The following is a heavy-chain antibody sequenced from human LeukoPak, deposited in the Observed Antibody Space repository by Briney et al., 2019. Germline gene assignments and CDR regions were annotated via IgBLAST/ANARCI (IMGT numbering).Heavy chain of an antibody. D-gene: IGHD3-16*01. Sequence: GGSVNVSCKASRYTYTSYGISGVRQAPGQQLEWMGWINAYNGNTNYPQKLQGRVTMTTDTYTSTAYMELRSLRTDDTAVYYCARWWDYVWGSCGYTEGFFDYWGEGTLVTVS. J-gene: IGHJ4*02. V-gene: IGHV1-18*01. CDR2: INAYNGNT. CDR3: ARWWDYVWGSCGYTEGFFDY. CDR1: RYTYTSYG.